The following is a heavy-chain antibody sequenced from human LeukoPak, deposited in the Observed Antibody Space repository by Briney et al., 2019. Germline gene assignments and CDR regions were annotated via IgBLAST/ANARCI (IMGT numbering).Heavy chain of an antibody. V-gene: IGHV4-61*08. D-gene: IGHD3-10*01. CDR2: IYHSGST. J-gene: IGHJ6*02. CDR1: GGSISSGGYY. CDR3: ARGGHYYGSGSYYNRPYYYYGMDV. Sequence: SETLSLTCTVSGGSISSGGYYWSWIRQPPGKGLEWIGYIYHSGSTNYNPSLKSRVTISVDTSKNQFSLKLSSVTAADTAVYYCARGGHYYGSGSYYNRPYYYYGMDVWGQGTTVTVSS.